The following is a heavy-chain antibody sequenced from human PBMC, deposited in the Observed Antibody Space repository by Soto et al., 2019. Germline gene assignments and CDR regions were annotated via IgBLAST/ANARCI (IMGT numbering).Heavy chain of an antibody. Sequence: SQTLSLTCAISGDRVSSNSAAWNWIRQSPSRGLEWLGRTYYRSKWYNDYAVSVKSRITINPDTSKNQFSLQLNSVTPEDTAVYYCARGVGSGYYPYYYYGMDVWGQGTTVTVSS. V-gene: IGHV6-1*01. CDR2: TYYRSKWYN. CDR3: ARGVGSGYYPYYYYGMDV. J-gene: IGHJ6*02. D-gene: IGHD3-22*01. CDR1: GDRVSSNSAA.